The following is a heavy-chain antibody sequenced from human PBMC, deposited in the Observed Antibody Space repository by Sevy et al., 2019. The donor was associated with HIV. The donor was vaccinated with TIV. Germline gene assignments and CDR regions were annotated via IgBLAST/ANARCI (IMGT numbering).Heavy chain of an antibody. CDR1: GFTFSSYA. J-gene: IGHJ5*02. CDR3: GKGGGPNDTRSWYLWLDP. Sequence: GGSLRLSCAASGFTFSSYAMPWVRQAPGKGLEWVSTISCSGGGTYYTDSVKGRFTISRDNSKNTLFLQMNSLRVEDTAVYYCGKGGGPNDTRSWYLWLDPWGQGTLVTVSS. V-gene: IGHV3-23*01. D-gene: IGHD6-13*01. CDR2: ISCSGGGT.